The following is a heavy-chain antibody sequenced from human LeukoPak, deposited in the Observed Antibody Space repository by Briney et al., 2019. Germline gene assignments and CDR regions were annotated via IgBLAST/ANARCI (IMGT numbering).Heavy chain of an antibody. Sequence: PGGSLRLSCAASGFTFSSYWMSWARQAPGKGLEWVATTKEDGSVRYYVDSVKGRFTISRDNAKNSVYLQMNSLRAEDTAVYYCVRDRSRGYYWGQGTLVTVSS. D-gene: IGHD3-22*01. V-gene: IGHV3-7*01. CDR2: TKEDGSVR. J-gene: IGHJ4*02. CDR3: VRDRSRGYY. CDR1: GFTFSSYW.